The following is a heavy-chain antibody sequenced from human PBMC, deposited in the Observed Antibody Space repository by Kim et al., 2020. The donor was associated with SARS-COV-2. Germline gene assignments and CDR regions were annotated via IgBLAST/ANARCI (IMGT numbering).Heavy chain of an antibody. Sequence: GGSLRLSCAASGFTFSSYWMHWVRQAPGKGLVWVSRINSDGSSTSYADSVKGRFTISRDNAKNTLYLQMNSLRAEDTAVYYCARGVRYCSSTSCYYYYYGMDVWGQGTTVTVSS. V-gene: IGHV3-74*01. CDR1: GFTFSSYW. CDR3: ARGVRYCSSTSCYYYYYGMDV. D-gene: IGHD2-2*01. CDR2: INSDGSST. J-gene: IGHJ6*02.